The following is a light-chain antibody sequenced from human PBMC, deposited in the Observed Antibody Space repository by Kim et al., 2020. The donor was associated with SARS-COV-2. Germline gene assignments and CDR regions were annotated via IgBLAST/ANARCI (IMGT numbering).Light chain of an antibody. Sequence: PGERATLSCRASQNIRNYLAWFQQKPGQAPRLLIYDASNRATAIPARFSGTGSGTDFTLTISSLEPEDFAVYYCQQRTKWPLTFGGGTKVDIK. CDR2: DAS. CDR3: QQRTKWPLT. CDR1: QNIRNY. J-gene: IGKJ4*01. V-gene: IGKV3-11*01.